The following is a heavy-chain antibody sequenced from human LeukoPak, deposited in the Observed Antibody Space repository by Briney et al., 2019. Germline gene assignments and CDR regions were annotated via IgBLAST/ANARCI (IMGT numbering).Heavy chain of an antibody. CDR1: GFTLSSSW. CDR3: ARDVYRSFDY. CDR2: IKPDGSEK. V-gene: IGHV3-7*01. J-gene: IGHJ4*02. D-gene: IGHD5/OR15-5a*01. Sequence: GGSLRLSCVASGFTLSSSWLNWFRQAPGKELEWVANIKPDGSEKYYVDSVKGRFTISRDNAQNSLYLQMNNLRAEDAAVYYCARDVYRSFDYWGQGTLVTVSS.